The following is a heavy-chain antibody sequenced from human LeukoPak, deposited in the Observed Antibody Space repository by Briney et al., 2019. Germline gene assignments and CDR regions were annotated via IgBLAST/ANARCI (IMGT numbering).Heavy chain of an antibody. CDR3: ARGDYYDSSGYSPRFDP. CDR2: ISAYNGNT. V-gene: IGHV1-18*01. D-gene: IGHD3-22*01. Sequence: GASVKVSCKASGYTFTSYGISWVRQAPGQGLEWMGWISAYNGNTNYAQRLQGRVTMTTDTSTSTAYMELRSLRSDDTAVYYCARGDYYDSSGYSPRFDPWGQGTLVTVSS. CDR1: GYTFTSYG. J-gene: IGHJ5*02.